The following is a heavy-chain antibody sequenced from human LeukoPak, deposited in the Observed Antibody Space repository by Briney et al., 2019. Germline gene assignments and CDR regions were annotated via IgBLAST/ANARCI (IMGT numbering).Heavy chain of an antibody. CDR3: ARDDNYYDSSGYYPYYYYYGMDV. J-gene: IGHJ6*02. Sequence: ASVKVSCKASGYTFTSYDINWVRQAPGQGLEWMGWINPNSGGTNYAQKFQGRVTMTRDTSISTAYMELSRLRSDDTAVYYCARDDNYYDSSGYYPYYYYYGMDVWGQGTTVTVSS. D-gene: IGHD3-22*01. CDR2: INPNSGGT. CDR1: GYTFTSYD. V-gene: IGHV1-2*02.